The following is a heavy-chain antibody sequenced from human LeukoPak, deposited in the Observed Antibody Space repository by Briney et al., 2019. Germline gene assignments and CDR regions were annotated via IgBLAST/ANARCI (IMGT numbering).Heavy chain of an antibody. CDR2: IKQDGSEK. V-gene: IGHV3-7*03. CDR1: GFTFSSYW. Sequence: PGGSPRLSCAASGFTFSSYWMSWVRQAPGKGLEWVANIKQDGSEKYYVDSVKGRFTISRDNAKNSLYLQMNSLRAEDTAVYYCAKGTANWGSYYMDVWGKGTTVTVSS. CDR3: AKGTANWGSYYMDV. D-gene: IGHD7-27*01. J-gene: IGHJ6*03.